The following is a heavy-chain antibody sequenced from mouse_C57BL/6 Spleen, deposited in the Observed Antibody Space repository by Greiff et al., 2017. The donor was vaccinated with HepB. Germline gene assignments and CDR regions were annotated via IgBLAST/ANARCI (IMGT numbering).Heavy chain of an antibody. V-gene: IGHV5-9-1*02. D-gene: IGHD1-1*01. CDR1: GFTFSSYA. J-gene: IGHJ3*01. CDR2: ISSGGDYI. CDR3: TRDGDYGSSYAWFAY. Sequence: EVKVEESGEGLVKPGGSLKLSCAASGFTFSSYAMSWVRQTPEKRLEWVAYISSGGDYIYYADTVKGRFTISRDNARNTLYLQMSSLKSEDTAMYYCTRDGDYGSSYAWFAYWGQGTLVTVSA.